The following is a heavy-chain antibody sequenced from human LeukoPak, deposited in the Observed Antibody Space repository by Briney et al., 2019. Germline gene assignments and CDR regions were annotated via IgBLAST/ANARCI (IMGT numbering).Heavy chain of an antibody. J-gene: IGHJ3*02. Sequence: PGGSVRLSCAASGFTVSNNYMTWVRQAPGKGLEWLSVIYSGGSTYYADSVKGRFTISRDNSENTVYLQMNSLRAEDTAVYYCARDRVVGARDAFDIWGQGTMVTVSS. CDR3: ARDRVVGARDAFDI. CDR2: IYSGGST. V-gene: IGHV3-53*05. CDR1: GFTVSNNY. D-gene: IGHD1-26*01.